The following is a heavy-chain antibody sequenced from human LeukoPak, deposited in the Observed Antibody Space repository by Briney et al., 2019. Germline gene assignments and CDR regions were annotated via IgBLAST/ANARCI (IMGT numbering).Heavy chain of an antibody. CDR3: ARGLGYSSSWYSAYYFDY. CDR2: IYYSGST. V-gene: IGHV4-59*12. CDR1: GESISGFY. Sequence: PSETLSLTCTVSGESISGFYWTWIRQPPGKGLEWIGYIYYSGSTNYNPSLKSRVTISVDTSKNQFSLKLGSVTAADTAVYYCARGLGYSSSWYSAYYFDYWGQGTLVTVSS. D-gene: IGHD6-13*01. J-gene: IGHJ4*02.